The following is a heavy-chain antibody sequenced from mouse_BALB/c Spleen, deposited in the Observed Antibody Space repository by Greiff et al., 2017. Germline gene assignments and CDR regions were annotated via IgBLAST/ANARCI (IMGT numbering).Heavy chain of an antibody. V-gene: IGHV1-20*02. CDR3: ARSPGYDAMDY. CDR1: GYSFTGYF. J-gene: IGHJ4*01. Sequence: EVQLQQSGPELVKPGASVKISCKASGYSFTGYFMNWVMQSHGKSLEWIGRINPYNGDTFYNQKFKGKATLTVDKSSSTAHMELRSLASEDSAVYYCARSPGYDAMDYWGQGTSVTVSS. CDR2: INPYNGDT.